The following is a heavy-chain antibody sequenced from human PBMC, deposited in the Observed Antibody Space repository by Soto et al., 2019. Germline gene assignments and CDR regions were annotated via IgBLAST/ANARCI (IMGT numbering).Heavy chain of an antibody. J-gene: IGHJ6*02. CDR2: ISAYNGNT. Sequence: GASVKVSCKASGYTFTSYGISWVRQAPGQGLEWMGWISAYNGNTNYAQKLQGRVTMTTDTSTSTAYMELRSLRSDDTAAYYCARGDCSSTSCYALGMDVWGQGTTVTVSS. CDR3: ARGDCSSTSCYALGMDV. V-gene: IGHV1-18*04. CDR1: GYTFTSYG. D-gene: IGHD2-2*01.